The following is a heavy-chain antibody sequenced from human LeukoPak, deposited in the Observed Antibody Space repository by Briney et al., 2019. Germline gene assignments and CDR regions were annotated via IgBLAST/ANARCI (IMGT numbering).Heavy chain of an antibody. CDR3: ARGAAAGHFDY. V-gene: IGHV1-3*01. CDR1: GYTFTSYA. Sequence: GASVKVSCKASGYTFTSYAMHWVRQAPGQRLEWMGWINAGNGNTKYSQKFQGRVTITRDTSASTAYMELSSLRSEDTAEYYCARGAAAGHFDYWGQGTLSPSPQ. D-gene: IGHD6-13*01. CDR2: INAGNGNT. J-gene: IGHJ4*02.